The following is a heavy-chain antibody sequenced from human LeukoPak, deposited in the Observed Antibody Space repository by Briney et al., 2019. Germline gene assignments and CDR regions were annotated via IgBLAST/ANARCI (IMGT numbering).Heavy chain of an antibody. J-gene: IGHJ4*02. CDR3: ARARITMIVGGPAYFDY. CDR2: IYTSGST. D-gene: IGHD3-22*01. V-gene: IGHV4-4*07. Sequence: SETLSLTCTVSGGSISSYYWSWIRQPAGKGLEWIGRIYTSGSTNYNPSLKSRVTMSVDTSKNQFSLKLSSVTAADTAVYYCARARITMIVGGPAYFDYWGQGTLVTVSS. CDR1: GGSISSYY.